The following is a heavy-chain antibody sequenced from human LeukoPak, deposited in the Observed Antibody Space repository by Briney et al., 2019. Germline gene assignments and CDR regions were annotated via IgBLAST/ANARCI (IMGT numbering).Heavy chain of an antibody. D-gene: IGHD2-2*01. J-gene: IGHJ3*02. CDR1: GFTFSNAW. Sequence: GGSLRLSCAASGFTFSNAWMSWVRQAPGKGLEWVGRIKSKTDGGTTDYAAPVKGRFTISRDDSKNALYLQMNSLKTEDTAVYYCTTDPAAPGRDAFDIWGQGTMVTVSS. V-gene: IGHV3-15*01. CDR3: TTDPAAPGRDAFDI. CDR2: IKSKTDGGTT.